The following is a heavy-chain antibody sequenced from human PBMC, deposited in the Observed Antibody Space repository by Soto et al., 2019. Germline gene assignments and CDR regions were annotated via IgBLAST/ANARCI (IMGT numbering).Heavy chain of an antibody. CDR3: AKDRWGTVVAGTADH. Sequence: GGSLRLSCAASGFTFSGFAMTWVRQAPGKGLEWVSTISASGVNTYYADSVKGRFAVSRDNSKNTLFLQMNSLRADDTAVYYCAKDRWGTVVAGTADHWGQGTLVTVSS. CDR1: GFTFSGFA. J-gene: IGHJ4*02. D-gene: IGHD6-19*01. V-gene: IGHV3-23*01. CDR2: ISASGVNT.